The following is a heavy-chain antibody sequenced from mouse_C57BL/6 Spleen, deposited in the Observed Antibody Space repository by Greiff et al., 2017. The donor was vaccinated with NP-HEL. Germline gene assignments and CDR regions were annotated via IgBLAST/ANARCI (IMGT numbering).Heavy chain of an antibody. Sequence: QVQLQQSGAELVKPGASVKLSCKASGYTFTSYWMHWVKQRPGQGLEWIGMIHPNSGSTNYNEKFKSKATLTVDKSSSTAYMQLSSLTSEDSAVYYWARRWGYAMDYWGQGTSVTVSS. CDR1: GYTFTSYW. J-gene: IGHJ4*01. CDR2: IHPNSGST. D-gene: IGHD4-1*01. CDR3: ARRWGYAMDY. V-gene: IGHV1-64*01.